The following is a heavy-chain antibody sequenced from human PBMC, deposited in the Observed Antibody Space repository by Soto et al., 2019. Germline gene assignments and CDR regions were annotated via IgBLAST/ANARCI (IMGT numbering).Heavy chain of an antibody. J-gene: IGHJ6*02. CDR1: GYTFTSYG. D-gene: IGHD5-18*01. Sequence: QVQLVQSGAEVKKPGASVKVSCKASGYTFTSYGISWVRQAPGQGLEWMGWISAYNGNTNYAQKLQGRVTMTTDTSTSTAYMELRSLRSDDTAVYYCARDFDVDTAMVPELNYGMDVWGQGTTVTVSS. CDR2: ISAYNGNT. CDR3: ARDFDVDTAMVPELNYGMDV. V-gene: IGHV1-18*01.